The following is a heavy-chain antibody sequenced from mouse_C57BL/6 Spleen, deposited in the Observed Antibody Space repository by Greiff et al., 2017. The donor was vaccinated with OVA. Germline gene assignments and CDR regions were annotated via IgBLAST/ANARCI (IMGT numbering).Heavy chain of an antibody. V-gene: IGHV1-26*01. J-gene: IGHJ4*01. CDR3: ARGGGYRYYYAMDY. Sequence: VQLQQSGPELVKPGASVKISCKASGYTFTDYYMNWVKQSHGKSLEWIGDINPNNGGTSYNQKFKGKATLTVDKSSSTAYMELRSLTSEDSAVYYCARGGGYRYYYAMDYWGQGTSVTVSS. D-gene: IGHD2-2*01. CDR1: GYTFTDYY. CDR2: INPNNGGT.